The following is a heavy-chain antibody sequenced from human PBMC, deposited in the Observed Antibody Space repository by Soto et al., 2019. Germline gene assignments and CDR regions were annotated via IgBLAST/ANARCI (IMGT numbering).Heavy chain of an antibody. V-gene: IGHV4-59*01. CDR3: ARVTRNTIFGVVEYYYYGMDV. Sequence: LSLTCTVSGGSISSYYWSWIRQPPGKGLEWIGYIYYSGSTNYNPSLKSRVTISVDTSKNQFSLKLSSVTAADTAVYYCARVTRNTIFGVVEYYYYGMDVWGQGTTVTVSS. CDR1: GGSISSYY. J-gene: IGHJ6*02. CDR2: IYYSGST. D-gene: IGHD3-3*01.